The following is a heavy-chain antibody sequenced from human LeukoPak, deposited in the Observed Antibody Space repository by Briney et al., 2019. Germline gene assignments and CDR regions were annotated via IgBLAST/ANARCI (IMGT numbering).Heavy chain of an antibody. CDR3: ARGRPHGNDY. V-gene: IGHV3-23*01. CDR1: GFTFSSYA. CDR2: ISSNGGST. Sequence: GGSLRLSCAASGFTFSSYAMSWVRQAPGKGLEWVSIISSNGGSTYYADSVKGRFTISRDNAKNTLYLQMNSLRVEDTAVYYCARGRPHGNDYWGQGTLVTVSS. D-gene: IGHD4-23*01. J-gene: IGHJ4*02.